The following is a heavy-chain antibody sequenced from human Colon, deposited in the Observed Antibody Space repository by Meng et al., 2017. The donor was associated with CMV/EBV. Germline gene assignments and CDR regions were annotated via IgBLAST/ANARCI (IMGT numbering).Heavy chain of an antibody. CDR1: GFNFTDHY. D-gene: IGHD2-21*01. J-gene: IGHJ5*02. CDR3: ARVWRGRWFAP. Sequence: WAASGFNFTDHYMDWVRLAPGKGLEWVGRIRNKANSYITEYAASVKGRFTISRDDSKNSVYLQMNSLKTEDTAVYYCARVWRGRWFAPWGQGTLVTVSS. V-gene: IGHV3-72*01. CDR2: IRNKANSYIT.